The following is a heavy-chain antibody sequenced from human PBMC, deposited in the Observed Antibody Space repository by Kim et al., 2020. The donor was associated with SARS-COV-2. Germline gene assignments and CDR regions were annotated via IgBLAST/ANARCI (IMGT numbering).Heavy chain of an antibody. CDR2: ISSSGSTI. CDR3: ARDLDPGELDY. J-gene: IGHJ4*02. Sequence: GGSLRLSCAASGFTFSSYEMNWVRQAPGKGLEWVSYISSSGSTIYYADSVKGRFTISRDNAKNSLYLQMNSLRAEDTAVYYCARDLDPGELDYWGQGTLVTVSS. CDR1: GFTFSSYE. V-gene: IGHV3-48*03.